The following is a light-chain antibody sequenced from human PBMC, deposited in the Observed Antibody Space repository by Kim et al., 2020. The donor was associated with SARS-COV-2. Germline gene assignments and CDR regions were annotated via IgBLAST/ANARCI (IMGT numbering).Light chain of an antibody. CDR3: SSYTSSSTYV. V-gene: IGLV2-14*03. Sequence: QSALTQPASVSGSPGQSITISCTGTSSDVGGYKYVSWYQQHPGKAPKLMIYDVSNRPSGASNRFSGSKSGNTASLTISGLQAEDEADYYCSSYTSSSTYVFGTGTKVTVL. J-gene: IGLJ1*01. CDR2: DVS. CDR1: SSDVGGYKY.